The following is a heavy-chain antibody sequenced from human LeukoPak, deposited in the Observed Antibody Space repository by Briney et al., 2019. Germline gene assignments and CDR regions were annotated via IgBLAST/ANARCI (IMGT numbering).Heavy chain of an antibody. V-gene: IGHV1-2*04. CDR3: ARQFGELLYWFDP. CDR1: GYTFTGYY. Sequence: ASVKVSCKASGYTFTGYYMHWVRQAPGQGLEWMGWINPNSGGTNYAQKFQGWVTMTRDTSISTAYMELSRLRTDDTAVYYCARQFGELLYWFDPWAREPWSPPPQ. D-gene: IGHD3-10*01. J-gene: IGHJ5*02. CDR2: INPNSGGT.